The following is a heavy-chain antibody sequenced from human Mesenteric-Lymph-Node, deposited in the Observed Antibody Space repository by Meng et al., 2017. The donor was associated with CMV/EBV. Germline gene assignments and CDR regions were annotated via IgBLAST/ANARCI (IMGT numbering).Heavy chain of an antibody. CDR2: IFHSGST. CDR1: SYSISSAYY. CDR3: ARAVLRFLEWDLSPHPYGMDV. J-gene: IGHJ6*02. V-gene: IGHV4-38-2*02. D-gene: IGHD3-3*01. Sequence: GSLRLSCTVSSYSISSAYYWGWIRQPPGKGLEWIGSIFHSGSTSYNPSLKSRVTIFLDTSKNQFSLNLSSVTAADTAVYYCARAVLRFLEWDLSPHPYGMDVWGQGTTVTVSS.